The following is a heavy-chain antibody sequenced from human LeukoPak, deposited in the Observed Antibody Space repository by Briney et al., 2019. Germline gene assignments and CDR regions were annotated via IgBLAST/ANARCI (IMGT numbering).Heavy chain of an antibody. D-gene: IGHD3-22*01. CDR2: ISYDGSNK. J-gene: IGHJ4*02. V-gene: IGHV3-30-3*01. Sequence: GGSLRLSCAASGFTFSSYAMHWVRQAPGKGLEWVAVISYDGSNKYYADSVKGRFTISRDNSKNTLCLQMNSLRAEDTAVYYCARENYYDSSGPYYFDYWGQGTLVTVSS. CDR3: ARENYYDSSGPYYFDY. CDR1: GFTFSSYA.